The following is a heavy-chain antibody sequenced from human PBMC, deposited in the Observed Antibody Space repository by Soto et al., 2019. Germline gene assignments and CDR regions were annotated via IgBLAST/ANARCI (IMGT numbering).Heavy chain of an antibody. J-gene: IGHJ6*02. CDR3: AKDQDLWFGEISTFYNYYDYGMDV. CDR2: ISGSGGST. Sequence: EVQLLESGGGLVQPGGSLRLSCAASGFTFSSYAMSWVRQAPGKGLEWVSAISGSGGSTYYADSVKGRFTISRDNSKNTLYRQMTSLRAEDTAVYYCAKDQDLWFGEISTFYNYYDYGMDVWGQGTTVTVSS. CDR1: GFTFSSYA. D-gene: IGHD3-10*01. V-gene: IGHV3-23*01.